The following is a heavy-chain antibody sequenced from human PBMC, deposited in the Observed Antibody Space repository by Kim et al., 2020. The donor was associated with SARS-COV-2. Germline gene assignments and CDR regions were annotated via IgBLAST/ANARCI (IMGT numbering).Heavy chain of an antibody. Sequence: SETLSLTCTVSGGSISSGGYYWSWIRQHPGKGLEWIGYIYYSGSTYYNPSLKSRVTISVDTSKNQFSLKLSSVIAADTAGYYCAGDRGCSSTSCYTPNWFDPWGQGTLVTVSS. CDR1: GGSISSGGYY. CDR2: IYYSGST. D-gene: IGHD2-2*02. CDR3: AGDRGCSSTSCYTPNWFDP. J-gene: IGHJ5*02. V-gene: IGHV4-31*03.